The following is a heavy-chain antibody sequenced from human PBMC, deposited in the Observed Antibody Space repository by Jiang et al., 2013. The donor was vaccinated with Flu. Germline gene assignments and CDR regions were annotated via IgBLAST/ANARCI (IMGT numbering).Heavy chain of an antibody. J-gene: IGHJ2*01. CDR2: IYPDDSDT. D-gene: IGHD3-10*01. V-gene: IGHV5-51*01. CDR3: AREGGDKNSLYWYFDL. CDR1: AFTFSNYW. Sequence: VQLLESGTEVKKPGESLKISCRGSAFTFSNYWIAWVRQMPGKGLEWLGVIYPDDSDTRYSPSFQGQVTMSADKSINTAYLQWSSLQASDTAIYFCAREGGDKNSLYWYFDLWGRGTLVTVSS.